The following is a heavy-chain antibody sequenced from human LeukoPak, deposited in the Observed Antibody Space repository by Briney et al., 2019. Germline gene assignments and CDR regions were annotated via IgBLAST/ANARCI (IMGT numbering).Heavy chain of an antibody. CDR3: AKVTGYWYFDL. D-gene: IGHD3-9*01. J-gene: IGHJ2*01. V-gene: IGHV3-23*01. CDR2: LSGSGGTT. CDR1: GFTFSSYA. Sequence: GGSLRLSCAASGFTFSSYAMSWVRQAPGKGLEWVLALSGSGGTTYADSVKGRFTISRDNSKNTVYLQMNSLRAEDTAVYYCAKVTGYWYFDLWGRGTLVTVSS.